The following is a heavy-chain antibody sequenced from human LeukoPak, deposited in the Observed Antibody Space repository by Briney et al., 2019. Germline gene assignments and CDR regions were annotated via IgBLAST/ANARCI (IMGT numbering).Heavy chain of an antibody. D-gene: IGHD6-19*01. Sequence: ASVKVSCKASEGTFSSYTISWVRQAPGQGLEWMGRIIPILGIANYAQKFQGRVTITADKSTSTAYMELSSLRSEDTAVYYCARDHPVGHSSGWYPFDYWGQGTLVTVSS. J-gene: IGHJ4*02. CDR1: EGTFSSYT. V-gene: IGHV1-69*04. CDR3: ARDHPVGHSSGWYPFDY. CDR2: IIPILGIA.